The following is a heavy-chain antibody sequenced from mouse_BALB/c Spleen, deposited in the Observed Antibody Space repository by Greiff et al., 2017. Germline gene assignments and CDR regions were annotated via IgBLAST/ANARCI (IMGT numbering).Heavy chain of an antibody. V-gene: IGHV14-1*02. CDR2: IDPENGNT. Sequence: VQLQQPGAELVRPGASVKLSCKASGFNIKDYYMHWVKQRPEQGLEWIGWIDPENGNTIYDPKFQGKASITADTSSNTAYLQLSSLTSEDTAVYYCARVYYAMDYWGQGTSVTVSS. CDR1: GFNIKDYY. CDR3: ARVYYAMDY. J-gene: IGHJ4*01.